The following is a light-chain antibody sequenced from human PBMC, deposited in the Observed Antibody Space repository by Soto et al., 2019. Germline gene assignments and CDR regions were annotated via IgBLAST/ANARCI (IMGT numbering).Light chain of an antibody. Sequence: QSALTQPASVSGSPGQSITISCTGTSSDVGSYNLVSWYQQHPGKAPKLMIYDVSKRPSGVPDRFSGSKSGNTASLTISGLQAEDEADYYCCSYAGRYTYVFGTGTKLTVL. CDR1: SSDVGSYNL. CDR3: CSYAGRYTYV. J-gene: IGLJ1*01. V-gene: IGLV2-23*02. CDR2: DVS.